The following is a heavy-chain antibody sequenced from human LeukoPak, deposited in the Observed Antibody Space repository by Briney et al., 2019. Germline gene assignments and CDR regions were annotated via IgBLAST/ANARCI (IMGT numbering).Heavy chain of an antibody. J-gene: IGHJ4*02. D-gene: IGHD4-17*01. Sequence: PSETLSLTCTVSGGSISSGGYYWSCIRQHPGKGLEWIGYIYYSGSTYYNPSLKSRVTISVDTSKNQFSLKLSSVTAADTAVYYCARLRSGSWYFDYRGEGTLVTVSS. V-gene: IGHV4-31*03. CDR3: ARLRSGSWYFDY. CDR1: GGSISSGGYY. CDR2: IYYSGST.